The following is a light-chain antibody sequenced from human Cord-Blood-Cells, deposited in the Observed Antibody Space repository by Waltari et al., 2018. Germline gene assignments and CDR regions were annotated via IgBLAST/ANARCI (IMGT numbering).Light chain of an antibody. J-gene: IGKJ2*01. CDR3: QQYGSSLYT. CDR2: GAS. Sequence: EIVLTQSPGPPPLSPGERATLSCRASHPVSSRYLAWYQQKPGQALSLLIYGASSSATGIPDRFSGSGSGTDFTLTISRLEPEDFAVYYCQQYGSSLYTFGQGTKLEIK. CDR1: HPVSSRY. V-gene: IGKV3-20*01.